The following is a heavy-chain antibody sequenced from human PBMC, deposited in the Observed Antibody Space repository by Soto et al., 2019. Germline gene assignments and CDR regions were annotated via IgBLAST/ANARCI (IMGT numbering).Heavy chain of an antibody. V-gene: IGHV4-34*01. CDR1: GGSFSGYY. CDR2: INHSGST. Sequence: PSETLSLTCAVYGGSFSGYYWSWIRQPPGKGLEWIGEINHSGSTNYKPSLKSRVTISVDTSKNQFSLKLSSVTAADTAVYYCARDAGYYGSGSYYRRYYYGMDVWGQGTTVTVSS. CDR3: ARDAGYYGSGSYYRRYYYGMDV. J-gene: IGHJ6*02. D-gene: IGHD3-10*01.